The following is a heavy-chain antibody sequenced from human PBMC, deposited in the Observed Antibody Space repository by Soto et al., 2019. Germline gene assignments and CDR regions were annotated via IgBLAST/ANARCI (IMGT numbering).Heavy chain of an antibody. CDR3: ARSQGSSTSLEIYYYYYYGMDV. J-gene: IGHJ6*02. V-gene: IGHV1-69*01. Sequence: QVQLVQSGAEVKKPGSSVKVSCKASGGTFSSYAISWVRQAPGQGLEWMGGIIPISGTANYAQKFQGRVTITADEYTSTGYMELSSLRSEDTAVYYCARSQGSSTSLEIYYYYYYGMDVWGQGTTVTVSS. CDR1: GGTFSSYA. D-gene: IGHD2-2*01. CDR2: IIPISGTA.